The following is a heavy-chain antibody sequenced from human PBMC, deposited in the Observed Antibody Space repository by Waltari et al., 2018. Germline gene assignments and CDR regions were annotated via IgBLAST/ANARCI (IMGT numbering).Heavy chain of an antibody. CDR1: GGSISSSSYY. J-gene: IGHJ4*02. D-gene: IGHD2-21*01. CDR3: ARREAVVIASYFDY. Sequence: QLQLQESGPGLVKPSETLSLTCTVSGGSISSSSYYWGWIRPPPGKGLEWIGRIYYSGSTYYNQSLKSRVTMAVDTSKNQFSLKLSSVTGADTAVYYGARREAVVIASYFDYWGQGTLVTVSS. CDR2: IYYSGST. V-gene: IGHV4-39*01.